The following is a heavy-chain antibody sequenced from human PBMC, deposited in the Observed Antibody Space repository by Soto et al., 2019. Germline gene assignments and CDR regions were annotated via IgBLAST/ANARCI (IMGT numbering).Heavy chain of an antibody. D-gene: IGHD3-9*01. Sequence: QVQLQESGPGLVKPSETLSLTCTVSGGSISSYYWSWIRQPPGKGLEWIGYIYYSGSTNYNPSLRSRVTISVDTSKNQFSLKLSSVTAADTAVYYCARLSRVFDILTGYVAFDIWGQGTMVTVSS. CDR3: ARLSRVFDILTGYVAFDI. V-gene: IGHV4-59*08. CDR2: IYYSGST. J-gene: IGHJ3*02. CDR1: GGSISSYY.